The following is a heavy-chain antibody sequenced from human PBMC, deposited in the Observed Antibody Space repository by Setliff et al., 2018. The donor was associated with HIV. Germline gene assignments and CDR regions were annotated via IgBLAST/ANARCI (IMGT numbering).Heavy chain of an antibody. V-gene: IGHV4-4*02. Sequence: PSETLSLTCAVSGYSIISSGWWHWVRQSPGKGLEWLGEISPSGTTNYNPSLESRVTMSMDKSENQFSLKLTSVTAADAAVYYCARGLVSDRTSFIFDYWGLGTLVTVSS. CDR2: ISPSGTT. CDR1: GYSIISSGW. D-gene: IGHD2-2*01. CDR3: ARGLVSDRTSFIFDY. J-gene: IGHJ4*02.